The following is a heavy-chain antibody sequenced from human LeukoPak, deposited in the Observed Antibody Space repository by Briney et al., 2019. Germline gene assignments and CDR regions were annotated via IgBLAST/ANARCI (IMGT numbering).Heavy chain of an antibody. CDR1: GGSFSGYY. J-gene: IGHJ3*01. D-gene: IGHD6-6*01. CDR3: ARSSYSSSSSV. Sequence: PSETLSLTCAVYGGSFSGYYWSWIRQPPGKGLEWVASINSDGSEGYYADVVKGRFTISRDNAKNSLYLQINSLRAEDTAVYYCARSSYSSSSSVWGQGTMVTVSS. CDR2: INSDGSEG. V-gene: IGHV3-7*03.